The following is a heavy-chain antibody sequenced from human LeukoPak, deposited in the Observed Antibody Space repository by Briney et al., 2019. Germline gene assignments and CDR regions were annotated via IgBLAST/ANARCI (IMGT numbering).Heavy chain of an antibody. D-gene: IGHD1-26*01. J-gene: IGHJ4*02. CDR1: GGTFSSYA. CDR2: IIPIFGTA. Sequence: SVKVSCKASGGTFSSYAISWVRQAPGQVLEWMGGIIPIFGTANYAQKFQGRVTITTDESTSTAYMELSSLRSEDTAGYYCARGRGELLVYFDYWGQGTLVTVSS. V-gene: IGHV1-69*05. CDR3: ARGRGELLVYFDY.